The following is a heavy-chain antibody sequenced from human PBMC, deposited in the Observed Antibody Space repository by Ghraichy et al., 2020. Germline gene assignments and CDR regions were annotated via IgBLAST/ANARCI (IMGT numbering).Heavy chain of an antibody. CDR3: ARLRSGMDV. CDR2: ISSSGSNK. J-gene: IGHJ6*02. Sequence: GGSLRLSCEASGFTLRSYEMTWVRQAPGRGLEWVSYISSSGSNKYYADSVKGRLTISRDNAKNSLSLQMNSLRAEDTAVYYCARLRSGMDVWGQGTTVTVSS. V-gene: IGHV3-48*03. CDR1: GFTLRSYE. D-gene: IGHD3-10*01.